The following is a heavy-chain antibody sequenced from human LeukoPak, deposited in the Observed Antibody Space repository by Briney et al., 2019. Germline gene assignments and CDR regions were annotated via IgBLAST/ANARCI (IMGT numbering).Heavy chain of an antibody. CDR3: AAKKNWFDP. D-gene: IGHD4/OR15-4a*01. Sequence: PGGSLRLSCAASGFTFSSYWMHWVRQAPGKGLVWVSRINSDGRSTSYADSVKGRFTTARDNAKNTLHLQMNSLRAEDTAVYYCAAKKNWFDPWGQGTLVTVSS. V-gene: IGHV3-74*01. J-gene: IGHJ5*02. CDR1: GFTFSSYW. CDR2: INSDGRST.